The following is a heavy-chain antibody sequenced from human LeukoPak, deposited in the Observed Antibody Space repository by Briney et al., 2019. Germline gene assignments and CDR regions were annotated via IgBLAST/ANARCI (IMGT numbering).Heavy chain of an antibody. D-gene: IGHD6-13*01. V-gene: IGHV3-21*01. CDR2: ISSSSSYI. J-gene: IGHJ5*02. CDR3: ARDLTAAGTRWFDL. Sequence: GGSLRLSCAASGFTFSSYSMNWVRQAPRKRLEWVSSISSSSSYIYYADSVKGRFTISRDNAKNSLYLQMNSLRAEDTAVYYCARDLTAAGTRWFDLWGQGTLVTVSS. CDR1: GFTFSSYS.